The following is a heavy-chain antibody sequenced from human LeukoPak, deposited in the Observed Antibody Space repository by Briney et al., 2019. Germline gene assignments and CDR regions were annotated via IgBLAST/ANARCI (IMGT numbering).Heavy chain of an antibody. CDR2: IWYDGSNK. CDR3: AAASGYSYFEH. V-gene: IGHV3-33*01. D-gene: IGHD6-13*01. CDR1: GFTFSSYG. J-gene: IGHJ1*01. Sequence: GGSLRLSCAASGFTFSSYGMHWVRQAPGKGLEWVSIIWYDGSNKYYADSVKGRFTISRDDSKNTVYLQMNSLRVGDTAVCYCAAASGYSYFEHWGQGTLVIVSS.